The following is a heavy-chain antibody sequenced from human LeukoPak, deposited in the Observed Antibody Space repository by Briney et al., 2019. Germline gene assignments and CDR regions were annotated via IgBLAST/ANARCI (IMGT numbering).Heavy chain of an antibody. CDR2: IWFDGSDK. D-gene: IGHD3-22*01. CDR1: GFTFSSYG. V-gene: IGHV3-33*01. J-gene: IGHJ4*02. Sequence: PGGSLRLSCAASGFTFSSYGMHWVRQAPGKGLEGVAFIWFDGSDKYYADSGKGRFTISRDNFKNTLYLQMNSLRAEDTAVYYCARTFDSSGYDYGHYIGYWGQGTLVTVSS. CDR3: ARTFDSSGYDYGHYIGY.